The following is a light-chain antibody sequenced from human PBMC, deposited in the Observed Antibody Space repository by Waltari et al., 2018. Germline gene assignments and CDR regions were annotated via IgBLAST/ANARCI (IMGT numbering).Light chain of an antibody. V-gene: IGKV1-39*01. CDR1: QSISSY. CDR3: QQSYTTPYT. Sequence: DIQMTQSPSSLSASVGDRVTITCRTSQSISSYLNWYQQQPGRAPKLLIYAASTLQSGVPSRFGGSASGTDFTLTISSLRPEDFATYYCQQSYTTPYTFGQGTKLEIK. J-gene: IGKJ2*01. CDR2: AAS.